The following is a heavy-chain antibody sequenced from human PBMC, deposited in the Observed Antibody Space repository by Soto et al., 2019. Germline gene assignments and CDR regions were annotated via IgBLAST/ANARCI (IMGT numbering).Heavy chain of an antibody. J-gene: IGHJ1*01. Sequence: QVQLVESGGGVVQPGGSLRVSCAASGFTFSIYVMHWVRQAPGKGLEWVAGISNDGNSEHYADSVKGRFTISRDNSKNTVYLQMNSLSVEDSAVYYCAREDYSSGHAGTFQQWGQGTLATVSS. CDR1: GFTFSIYV. V-gene: IGHV3-30*04. CDR2: ISNDGNSE. D-gene: IGHD6-19*01. CDR3: AREDYSSGHAGTFQQ.